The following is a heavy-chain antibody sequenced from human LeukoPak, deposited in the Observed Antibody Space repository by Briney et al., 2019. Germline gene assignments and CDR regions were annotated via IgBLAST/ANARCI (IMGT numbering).Heavy chain of an antibody. CDR2: ITTSSSYI. D-gene: IGHD1-1*01. J-gene: IGHJ3*02. V-gene: IGHV3-21*01. CDR3: ARGWYTDAFDI. CDR1: GFTFSSYE. Sequence: PGGSLRLSCAASGFTFSSYEMNWVRQAPGKGLEWVSSITTSSSYIYYADSVKGRFTISRDNAKNSLFLQMNSLRAEDTAVYFCARGWYTDAFDIWGQGTMVTVSS.